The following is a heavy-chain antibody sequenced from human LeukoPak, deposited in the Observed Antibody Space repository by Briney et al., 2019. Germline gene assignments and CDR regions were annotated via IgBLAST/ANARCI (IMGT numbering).Heavy chain of an antibody. CDR3: AKDFHYDSSGYYDY. CDR1: GFTFSDYY. CDR2: ISSSGSTI. Sequence: GGSLRLSCAASGFTFSDYYMSWIRQAPGKGLEWVSYISSSGSTIYYADSVKGRFTISRYNDKNSLYLQMNSLRAEDTAVYYCAKDFHYDSSGYYDYWGQGTLVTVSS. J-gene: IGHJ4*02. V-gene: IGHV3-11*04. D-gene: IGHD3-22*01.